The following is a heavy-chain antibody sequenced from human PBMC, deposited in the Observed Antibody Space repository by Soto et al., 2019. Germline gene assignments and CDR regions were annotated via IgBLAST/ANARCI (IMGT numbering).Heavy chain of an antibody. J-gene: IGHJ6*03. Sequence: TLSLTCTVFGGSISSYYWSWIRQPPGKGLEWIGYIYYSGSTNYNPSLKSRVTISVDTSKNQFSLKLSSVTAADTAVYSCARVPERVTRYYYMDVWGKGTTVTVSS. CDR2: IYYSGST. CDR1: GGSISSYY. CDR3: ARVPERVTRYYYMDV. D-gene: IGHD2-21*02. V-gene: IGHV4-59*01.